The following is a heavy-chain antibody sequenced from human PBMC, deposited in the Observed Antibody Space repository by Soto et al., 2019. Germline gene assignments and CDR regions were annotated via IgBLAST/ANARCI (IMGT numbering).Heavy chain of an antibody. CDR1: GDSVSSNTAS. V-gene: IGHV6-1*01. CDR2: TYFRSKWYN. CDR3: AKGDNLGPKTGYAFDP. Sequence: PSPTLSLTCAISGDSVSSNTASWNWIRQSPSRGLEWLGRTYFRSKWYNDYAVSVKSRIIINPDTSNNQFSLQLNSVPPEDTAVYFCAKGDNLGPKTGYAFDPWGQGIMVTVSS. D-gene: IGHD5-12*01. J-gene: IGHJ5*02.